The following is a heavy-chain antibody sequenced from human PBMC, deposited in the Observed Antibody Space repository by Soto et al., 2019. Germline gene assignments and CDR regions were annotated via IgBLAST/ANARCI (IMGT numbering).Heavy chain of an antibody. CDR2: MNPNSGNT. CDR1: GYTFTSYD. V-gene: IGHV1-8*01. CDR3: ARPRIAAAGDDYYYYLDV. J-gene: IGHJ6*03. D-gene: IGHD6-13*01. Sequence: QVQLVQSGAEVKKPGASVKVSCKASGYTFTSYDINWVRQATGQGLEWMGWMNPNSGNTGYAQKFQGRVTMTRNTSISTAYTELCSRRYEDTAVYYCARPRIAAAGDDYYYYLDVWGQGYTVTVAS.